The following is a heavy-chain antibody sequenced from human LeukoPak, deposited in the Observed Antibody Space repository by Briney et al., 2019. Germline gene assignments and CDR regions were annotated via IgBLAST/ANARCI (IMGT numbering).Heavy chain of an antibody. CDR3: ARAAKPADRPFDY. D-gene: IGHD1-14*01. CDR1: GATFSSSA. Sequence: ASVKLSCKPSGATFSSSAISWGTQAPGQGLEWMGGTIPIFGTANYAQKFQGRVTITADEATSTAYMELSSLRSEDTAVYYCARAAKPADRPFDYWGQGTLVTVSS. V-gene: IGHV1-69*13. J-gene: IGHJ4*02. CDR2: TIPIFGTA.